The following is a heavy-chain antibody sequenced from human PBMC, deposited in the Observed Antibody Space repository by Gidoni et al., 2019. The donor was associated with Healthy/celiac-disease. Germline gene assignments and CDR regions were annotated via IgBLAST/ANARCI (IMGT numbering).Heavy chain of an antibody. Sequence: EVQLVESGGGLVQPGRSLRLSCAASGFTFDDYAMHWVRQAPGKGLEWVSGISWNSGSIGYADSVKGRFTISRDNAKNSLYLQMNSLRAEDTALYYCAKDMGYCSGGSCYSHDGMDVWGQGTTVTVSS. CDR3: AKDMGYCSGGSCYSHDGMDV. V-gene: IGHV3-9*01. CDR2: ISWNSGSI. D-gene: IGHD2-15*01. J-gene: IGHJ6*02. CDR1: GFTFDDYA.